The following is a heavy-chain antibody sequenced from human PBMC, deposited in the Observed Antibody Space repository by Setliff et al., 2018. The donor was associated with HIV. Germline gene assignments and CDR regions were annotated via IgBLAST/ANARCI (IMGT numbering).Heavy chain of an antibody. V-gene: IGHV3-23*01. CDR3: AKGPWDEPHAFNI. CDR2: FRSSGDIK. J-gene: IGHJ3*02. CDR1: GFTFSSYA. D-gene: IGHD1-26*01. Sequence: GGSLRLSCAASGFTFSSYAMSWVRQAPGKGLEWISAFRSSGDIKYYADSVRGRFTISSDNTKNTLFLQMNSLRVEDTAVYYCAKGPWDEPHAFNIWGQGTMVTVSS.